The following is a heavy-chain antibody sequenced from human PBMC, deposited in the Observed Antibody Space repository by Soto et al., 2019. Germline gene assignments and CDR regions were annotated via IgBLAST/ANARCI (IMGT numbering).Heavy chain of an antibody. Sequence: SETLSLTCTVSGGSISSYYWSWIRQPPGKGLEWIGYIYYSGSTNYNPSLKSRVTISVDTSKNQFSLKLSSVTAADTAVYYCARGAKDIVLMVYGDAFDIWGQGTTVTVSS. CDR1: GGSISSYY. CDR3: ARGAKDIVLMVYGDAFDI. CDR2: IYYSGST. J-gene: IGHJ3*02. D-gene: IGHD2-8*01. V-gene: IGHV4-59*01.